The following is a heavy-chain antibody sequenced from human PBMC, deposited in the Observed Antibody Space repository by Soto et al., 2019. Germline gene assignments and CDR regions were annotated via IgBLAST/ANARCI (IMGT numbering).Heavy chain of an antibody. CDR1: GYTFTSYG. V-gene: IGHV1-18*01. J-gene: IGHJ3*02. CDR3: ARDHGSGWFNDAFDI. D-gene: IGHD6-19*01. Sequence: ASVKVSCKASGYTFTSYGISWVRQAPGQGLEWMGWINAYNGNTNYAQKLQGRVTMTTDTSTSTAYTELRSLRSDDTAVYYCARDHGSGWFNDAFDIWGQGTMVTVSS. CDR2: INAYNGNT.